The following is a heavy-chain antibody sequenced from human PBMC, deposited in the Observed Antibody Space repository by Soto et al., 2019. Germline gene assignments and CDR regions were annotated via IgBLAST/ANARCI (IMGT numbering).Heavy chain of an antibody. J-gene: IGHJ4*02. V-gene: IGHV1-46*01. CDR2: INPSGGST. Sequence: QVQLVQSGAEVKKPGASVKVSCKASGYTFTSYYMHWVRQAPGQGLEWMGIINPSGGSTSYXQKXXXXXXXXXXXXXXXXXXXXXXXXXXXXXVXYXXRXXRGXGTTXXDYWGQGTLVTVSS. D-gene: IGHD3-16*01. CDR1: GYTFTSYY. CDR3: XRXXRGXGTTXXDY.